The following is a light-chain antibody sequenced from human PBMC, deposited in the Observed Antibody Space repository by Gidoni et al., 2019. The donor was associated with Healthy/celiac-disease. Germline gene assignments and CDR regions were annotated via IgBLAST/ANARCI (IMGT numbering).Light chain of an antibody. Sequence: EIVLTQSPATLSLSPGERATLSCRASQSVSSYLAWYQQKPGQAPRLLIDDASNRATGIPARCSGSGSGTDVTLTISSLEPEDFAVYYCQQRSNWPPLTFGGGTKVEIK. J-gene: IGKJ4*01. CDR1: QSVSSY. CDR2: DAS. V-gene: IGKV3-11*01. CDR3: QQRSNWPPLT.